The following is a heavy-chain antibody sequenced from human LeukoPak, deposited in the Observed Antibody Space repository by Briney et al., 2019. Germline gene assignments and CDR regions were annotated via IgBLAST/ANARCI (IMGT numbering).Heavy chain of an antibody. CDR1: GGSISTSYR. CDR2: INHSGST. D-gene: IGHD3-22*01. J-gene: IGHJ6*03. V-gene: IGHV4-34*01. Sequence: SETLSLTCTVSGGSISTSYRWSWIRQPPGKGLEWIGEINHSGSTNYNPSLKSRVTISVDTSKNQFSLKLSSVTAADTAVYYCARKTYYYDSSGYYPYYYYYYMDVWGKGTTVTVSS. CDR3: ARKTYYYDSSGYYPYYYYYYMDV.